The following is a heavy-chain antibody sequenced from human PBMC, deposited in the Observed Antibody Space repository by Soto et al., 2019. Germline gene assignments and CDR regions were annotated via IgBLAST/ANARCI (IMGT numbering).Heavy chain of an antibody. CDR1: GFTFSSYA. V-gene: IGHV3-23*01. D-gene: IGHD3-3*01. Sequence: AGSLRLSCAASGFTFSSYAMSWVRQAPGKGLEWVSAISGSGGSRYYADSVKCRFTTSRDNSKNTLYLQMNSLRAEDTAVYYWAKDFRFLEWLGEWFDPWGQGTLVTVSS. J-gene: IGHJ5*02. CDR3: AKDFRFLEWLGEWFDP. CDR2: ISGSGGSR.